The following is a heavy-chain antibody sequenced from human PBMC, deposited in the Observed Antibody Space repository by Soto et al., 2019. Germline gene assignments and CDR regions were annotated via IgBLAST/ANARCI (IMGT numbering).Heavy chain of an antibody. Sequence: SETLSLTCTVSGGSISSTGYFWGWIRQPPGKGLEWVGHISYAGGTAYDPSLKSRVTISVDTSKKQFSLRLSSVTAADTALYYCVYYNDGWYGGGDYWGQGVMVTVSS. CDR1: GGSISSTGYF. CDR3: VYYNDGWYGGGDY. D-gene: IGHD6-19*01. J-gene: IGHJ4*02. CDR2: ISYAGGT. V-gene: IGHV4-39*01.